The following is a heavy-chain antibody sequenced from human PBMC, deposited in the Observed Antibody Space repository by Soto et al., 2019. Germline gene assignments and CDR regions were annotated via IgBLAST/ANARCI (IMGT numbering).Heavy chain of an antibody. CDR2: IGTAGDT. J-gene: IGHJ4*02. D-gene: IGHD3-10*01. CDR3: ARGFQAPPAFDY. Sequence: GGSLRLSCAASGFTFSSYDMHWVRQATGKGLEWVSAIGTAGDTYYPGSVKGRFTISRENAKNSLYLQMNSLRAEDTAVYYLARGFQAPPAFDYWGQGTLVTVSS. V-gene: IGHV3-13*01. CDR1: GFTFSSYD.